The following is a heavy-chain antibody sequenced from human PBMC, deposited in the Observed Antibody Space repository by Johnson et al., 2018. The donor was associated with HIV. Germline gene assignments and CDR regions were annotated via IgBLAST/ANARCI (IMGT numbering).Heavy chain of an antibody. D-gene: IGHD5-12*01. CDR3: AGTYSGYEESAFDI. Sequence: QVQLVESGGGVVQPGRSLRLSCAASGFTFSSYAMHWVRQAPGKGLEWVAVISYDGSNKYYADSVKGRFTISRDNSENTLYLQMNSLRAEDTAVYYCAGTYSGYEESAFDIWGQGTMVTVSS. CDR2: ISYDGSNK. CDR1: GFTFSSYA. V-gene: IGHV3-30-3*02. J-gene: IGHJ3*02.